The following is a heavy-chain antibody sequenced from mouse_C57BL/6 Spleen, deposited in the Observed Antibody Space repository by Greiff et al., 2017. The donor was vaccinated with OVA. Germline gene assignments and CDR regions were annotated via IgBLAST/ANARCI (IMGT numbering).Heavy chain of an antibody. CDR1: GYTFTDYE. Sequence: VQLQQSGAELVRPGASVTLSCKASGYTFTDYEMHWVKQTPVHGLEWIGAIDPETGGTAYNQKFKGKAILTADKSSSTAYMELRSLTSEDSAVYYCTRWYYGSSHYFDYWGQGTTLTVSS. V-gene: IGHV1-15*01. CDR2: IDPETGGT. CDR3: TRWYYGSSHYFDY. J-gene: IGHJ2*01. D-gene: IGHD1-1*01.